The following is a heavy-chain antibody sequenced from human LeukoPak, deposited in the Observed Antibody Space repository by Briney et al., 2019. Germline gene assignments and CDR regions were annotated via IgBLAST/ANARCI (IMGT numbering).Heavy chain of an antibody. V-gene: IGHV3-13*04. CDR3: VRAAMPYIINGRRFDY. J-gene: IGHJ4*02. D-gene: IGHD2-2*01. Sequence: GGSLRLSCAASGFTSSAYDMHWVRQIPGGGLEWVSTSGTVGDTFYSDSVKGRFTISRENAKNSVHLQMNSLRVEDSAIYFCVRAAMPYIINGRRFDYWGQGTLVTVSS. CDR2: SGTVGDT. CDR1: GFTSSAYD.